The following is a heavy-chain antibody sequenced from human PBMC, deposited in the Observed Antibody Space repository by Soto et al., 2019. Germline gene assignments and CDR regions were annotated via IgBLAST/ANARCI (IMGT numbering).Heavy chain of an antibody. CDR2: IFYSGST. V-gene: IGHV4-39*01. D-gene: IGHD2-21*01. Sequence: GTIRTDRSYVCGIRQPPGKGLEWLANIFYSGSTYYNPSLASRVTVSVDTSKNEFSLKLRSVTAADTAVYYCARQPTTGDTDLWFDPWGQGTLVT. CDR3: ARQPTTGDTDLWFDP. J-gene: IGHJ5*02. CDR1: GTIRTDRSY.